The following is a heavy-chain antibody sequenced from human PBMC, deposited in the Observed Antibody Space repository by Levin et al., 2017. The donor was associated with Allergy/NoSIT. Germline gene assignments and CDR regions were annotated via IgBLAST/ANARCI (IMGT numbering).Heavy chain of an antibody. D-gene: IGHD6-13*01. CDR1: GFTFSSYG. J-gene: IGHJ4*02. V-gene: IGHV3-30*18. CDR3: AKDPGAAGTMYYFDY. CDR2: ISYDGSNK. Sequence: LSLTCAASGFTFSSYGMHWVRQAPGKGLEWVAVISYDGSNKYYADSVKGRFTISRDNSKNTLYLQMNSLRAEDTAVYYCAKDPGAAGTMYYFDYWGQGTLVTVSS.